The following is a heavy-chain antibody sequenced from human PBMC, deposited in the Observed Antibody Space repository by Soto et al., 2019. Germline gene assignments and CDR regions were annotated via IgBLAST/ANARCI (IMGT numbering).Heavy chain of an antibody. J-gene: IGHJ6*02. D-gene: IGHD6-13*01. CDR3: ARDVPPLRESSSWYSHAGDSYYYGMDV. CDR2: IYYSGST. Sequence: SETLSLTCTVSGGSISSGDYYWSWIRQPPGKGLEWIGYIYYSGSTYYNPSLKSRVTISVDTSKNQFSLKLSSVTAADTAVYYCARDVPPLRESSSWYSHAGDSYYYGMDVWGQGTTVTVSS. CDR1: GGSISSGDYY. V-gene: IGHV4-30-4*01.